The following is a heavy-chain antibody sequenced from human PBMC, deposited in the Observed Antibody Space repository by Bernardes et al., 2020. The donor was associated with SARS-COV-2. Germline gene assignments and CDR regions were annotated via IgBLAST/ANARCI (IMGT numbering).Heavy chain of an antibody. CDR1: GYIFPRYW. V-gene: IGHV5-51*01. CDR2: IYPIDSDT. J-gene: IGHJ3*02. Sequence: GESLKISCKGSGYIFPRYWIGWVRQMPGKGLEWMGIIYPIDSDTTYSPPFQGQVTISADKSISTAYLQWSSLKASDTAMYYCASGSGYYTRAFDMWGQGTLVTVS. CDR3: ASGSGYYTRAFDM. D-gene: IGHD5-12*01.